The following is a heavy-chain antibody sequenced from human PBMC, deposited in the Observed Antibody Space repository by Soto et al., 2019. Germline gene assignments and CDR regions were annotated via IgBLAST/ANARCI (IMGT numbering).Heavy chain of an antibody. V-gene: IGHV2-5*02. J-gene: IGHJ6*02. D-gene: IGHD3-22*01. CDR1: GFSLNTRGVG. CDR2: IDWDDDK. Sequence: QITLKESGPTLVNPTQTLTLTCTFSGFSLNTRGVGVRWIRHPPGEALEWLALIDWDDDKRYSPSLKSRLTITKDHPKNQLVLTMTNMDPVDRATYYCAQKKGVDDNHYCCYGLDVWGQGTTVTVSS. CDR3: AQKKGVDDNHYCCYGLDV.